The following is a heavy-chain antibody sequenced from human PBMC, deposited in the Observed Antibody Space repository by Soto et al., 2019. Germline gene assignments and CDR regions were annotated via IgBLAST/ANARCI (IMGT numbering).Heavy chain of an antibody. D-gene: IGHD1-26*01. J-gene: IGHJ4*02. CDR1: GYSFTSLD. Sequence: QVQLVQSGAEVREPGASVKVSCKASGYSFTSLDINWVRQTTGQGLEWMGWMQPSSGRTGYAQQFQGRVTMTRDTSINTAYLELSSLTSDVTAFYYCARGVTAGVDYWGQGTLVTVSS. CDR3: ARGVTAGVDY. CDR2: MQPSSGRT. V-gene: IGHV1-8*01.